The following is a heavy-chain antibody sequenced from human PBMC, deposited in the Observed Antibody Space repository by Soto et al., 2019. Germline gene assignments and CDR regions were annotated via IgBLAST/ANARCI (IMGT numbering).Heavy chain of an antibody. Sequence: PSVKVSCKASGGTFSSYAISWVRQAPGQALEWLGWIAAGNGNTRFSQKFQDRVTITRDTSAITAYMEWTSLRPEDTAFYYCAKGSRRWTPDYWSQGTLGTESS. V-gene: IGHV1-3*01. CDR2: IAAGNGNT. CDR1: GGTFSSYA. D-gene: IGHD2-15*01. CDR3: AKGSRRWTPDY. J-gene: IGHJ4*02.